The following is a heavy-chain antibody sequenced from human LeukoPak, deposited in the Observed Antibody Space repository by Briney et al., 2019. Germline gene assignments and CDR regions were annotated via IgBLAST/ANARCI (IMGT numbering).Heavy chain of an antibody. Sequence: ASLKVSCKASGYTFTSYYMHWVRQTPGQGLERMGKINPSGGSTSYAQKFQGRVTMTRDTSTSTVYMELSSLRSEDTAVYYCARDPDGGNPPFPFDYWGQGTLVTVSS. V-gene: IGHV1-46*01. J-gene: IGHJ4*02. D-gene: IGHD4-23*01. CDR2: INPSGGST. CDR3: ARDPDGGNPPFPFDY. CDR1: GYTFTSYY.